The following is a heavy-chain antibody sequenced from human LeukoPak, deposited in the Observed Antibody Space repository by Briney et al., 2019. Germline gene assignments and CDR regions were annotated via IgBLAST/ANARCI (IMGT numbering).Heavy chain of an antibody. CDR2: ISSSGSTI. Sequence: GGSLRLSCAASGFTFSSYEMNWVRQAPGKGLEWVSYISSSGSTIYYADSVKGRFTISRDNAKNSLYLQMNSLRAEDTAVYYCAAAYYGSGSYTSWFDPWGQGTLVTVSS. V-gene: IGHV3-48*03. J-gene: IGHJ5*02. D-gene: IGHD3-10*01. CDR1: GFTFSSYE. CDR3: AAAYYGSGSYTSWFDP.